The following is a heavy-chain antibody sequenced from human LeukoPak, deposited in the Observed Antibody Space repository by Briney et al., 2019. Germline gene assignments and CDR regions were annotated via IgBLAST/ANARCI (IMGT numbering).Heavy chain of an antibody. CDR1: GFPFRSYA. CDR3: AKARYSSSWHPEYYFDY. D-gene: IGHD6-13*01. Sequence: GGSLRLSCAASGFPFRSYAMHWVRQAPGKGLEYVSAITLDGISTYYANSVKGRFTISRDNSKNTLYLQMNSLRAEDTAVYYCAKARYSSSWHPEYYFDYWGQGTLVTVSS. CDR2: ITLDGIST. J-gene: IGHJ4*02. V-gene: IGHV3-64*01.